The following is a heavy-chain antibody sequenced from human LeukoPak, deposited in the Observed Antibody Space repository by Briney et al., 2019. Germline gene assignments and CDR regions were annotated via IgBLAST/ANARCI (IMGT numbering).Heavy chain of an antibody. CDR3: AGLIRPGWFDP. V-gene: IGHV4-34*01. CDR1: GGSFSGYY. J-gene: IGHJ5*02. D-gene: IGHD1-14*01. CDR2: INHSGST. Sequence: SSETLSLTCAVYGGSFSGYYWSWIRQPPGKGLEWIGEINHSGSTNYNPSLKSRVTISVDTSKNQFSLKLSSVTAADTAVYYCAGLIRPGWFDPWGQGTLVTVSS.